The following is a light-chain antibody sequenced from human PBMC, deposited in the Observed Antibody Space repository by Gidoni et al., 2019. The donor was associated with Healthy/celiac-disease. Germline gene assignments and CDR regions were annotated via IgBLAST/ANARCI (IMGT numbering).Light chain of an antibody. V-gene: IGLV1-40*01. Sequence: QSVLTQPPSVYGAPGQRVTISCTGSSSNIGAGYDVHWYQQLPGKAPKLLIYGNSNRPSGVPDRFSGSKSGTSASLAITGLQAEDEADYYCQSYDSSLSGVVFGGGTKLTVL. CDR1: SSNIGAGYD. CDR2: GNS. CDR3: QSYDSSLSGVV. J-gene: IGLJ2*01.